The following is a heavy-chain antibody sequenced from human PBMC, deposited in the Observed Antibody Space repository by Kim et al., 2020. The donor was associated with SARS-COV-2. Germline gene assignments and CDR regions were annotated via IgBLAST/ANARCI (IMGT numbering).Heavy chain of an antibody. J-gene: IGHJ4*02. V-gene: IGHV4-38-2*02. CDR2: IYHSGST. CDR3: ARDRGGANWGPFDY. Sequence: SETLSLTCTVSGYSISSGYYWGWIRQPPGKGLEWIGSIYHSGSTYYNPSLKSRVTISVDTSKNQFSLKLSSVTAADTAVYYCARDRGGANWGPFDYWGQG. D-gene: IGHD7-27*01. CDR1: GYSISSGYY.